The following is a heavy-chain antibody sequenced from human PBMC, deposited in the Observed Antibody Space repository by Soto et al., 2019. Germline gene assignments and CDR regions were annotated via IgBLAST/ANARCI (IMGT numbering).Heavy chain of an antibody. D-gene: IGHD6-6*01. CDR1: GFTFSSYA. V-gene: IGHV3-64*02. Sequence: PGGSLRLSCAASGFTFSSYAMRWVRQAPGKGLEYVSAISSNGGSTYYADSVKGRFTISRDNSKNTLYLQMGSLRAEDMAVYYCARGDSSSPSQTYYFDYWGQGTPVTVYS. CDR3: ARGDSSSPSQTYYFDY. CDR2: ISSNGGST. J-gene: IGHJ4*02.